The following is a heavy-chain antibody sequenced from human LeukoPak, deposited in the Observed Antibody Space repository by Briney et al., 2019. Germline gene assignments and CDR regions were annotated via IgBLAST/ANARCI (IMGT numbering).Heavy chain of an antibody. CDR2: IRCDGSNK. J-gene: IGHJ4*02. Sequence: PGGSLRLSCAASGFTFSSYGMHWVRQAPGKGLEWVAFIRCDGSNKYYADSVKGRFTISRDNSKNTLYLQMNSRRAEDTAVYYCARGSADGDYLFYWGQGTLVTVSS. CDR1: GFTFSSYG. D-gene: IGHD4-17*01. V-gene: IGHV3-30*02. CDR3: ARGSADGDYLFY.